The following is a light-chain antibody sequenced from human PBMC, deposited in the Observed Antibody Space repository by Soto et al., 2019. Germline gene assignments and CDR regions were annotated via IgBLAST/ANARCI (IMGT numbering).Light chain of an antibody. Sequence: DIQMTQSPSSLSASVGDRVTITCRASQSVSTYLNWYLQKPGKAPKLLIYDASTLQSGVPSRFSGSGSGTYFTLTISGLQPEDFATYYCQQSYSDPPITFGQGTRLESK. J-gene: IGKJ5*01. V-gene: IGKV1-39*01. CDR2: DAS. CDR3: QQSYSDPPIT. CDR1: QSVSTY.